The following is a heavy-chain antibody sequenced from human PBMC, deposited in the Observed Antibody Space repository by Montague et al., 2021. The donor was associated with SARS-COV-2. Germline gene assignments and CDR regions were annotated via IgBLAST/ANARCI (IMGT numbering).Heavy chain of an antibody. D-gene: IGHD6-13*01. CDR3: ASHPVFQQLYS. V-gene: IGHV4-4*02. J-gene: IGHJ4*02. CDR1: GASVTSINW. CDR2: IHHTGIT. Sequence: SETLSLTCAVSGASVTSINWWSWVRQPPGRGLERIAEIHHTGITNFNPSLRSRVSISLDTSKNQFSLTLNSVTAADTAIYYSASHPVFQQLYSWGQGTLVSVSS.